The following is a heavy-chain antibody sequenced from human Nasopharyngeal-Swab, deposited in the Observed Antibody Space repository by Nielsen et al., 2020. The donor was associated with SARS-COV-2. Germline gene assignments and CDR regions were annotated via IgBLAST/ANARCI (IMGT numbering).Heavy chain of an antibody. D-gene: IGHD4-11*01. CDR1: GNPFSTYA. V-gene: IGHV1-69*04. CDR2: IIPIGGIA. J-gene: IGHJ4*02. Sequence: SVKVSCKVSGNPFSTYAISWVRQAPGQGLEWMGRIIPIGGIANNAQKFQGRVTITADKSTSTAYMELSSLRSEDTAVYHCAREGPGPPMTTVTPYFDYWGQGTLVTVSS. CDR3: AREGPGPPMTTVTPYFDY.